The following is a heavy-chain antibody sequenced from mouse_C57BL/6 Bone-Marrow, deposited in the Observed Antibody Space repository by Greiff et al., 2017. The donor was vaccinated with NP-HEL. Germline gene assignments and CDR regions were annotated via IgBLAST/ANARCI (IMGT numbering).Heavy chain of an antibody. CDR2: ISGGGGNT. CDR1: GFTFSSYT. CDR3: ARKDYGSSYADY. J-gene: IGHJ2*01. D-gene: IGHD1-1*01. Sequence: DVQLVESGGGLVKPGGSLKLSCAASGFTFSSYTMSWVRQTPEKRLEWVATISGGGGNTYYPDSVKGRFTISRDNAKNTLYLQMSSLRSEDTALYYCARKDYGSSYADYWGQGTTLTVSS. V-gene: IGHV5-9*01.